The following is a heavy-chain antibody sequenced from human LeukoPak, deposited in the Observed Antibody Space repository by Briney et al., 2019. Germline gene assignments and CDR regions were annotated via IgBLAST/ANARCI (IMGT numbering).Heavy chain of an antibody. Sequence: SETLSLTCTVSGGSISSYYWSWIRQPPGKGLEWIGYIYYSGSTNCNPSLKSRVTISVDTSKNQFSLKLSSVTAADTAVYYCAREGGDGYNLGDYYYGMDVWGQGTTVTVSS. D-gene: IGHD5-24*01. CDR1: GGSISSYY. J-gene: IGHJ6*02. V-gene: IGHV4-59*01. CDR3: AREGGDGYNLGDYYYGMDV. CDR2: IYYSGST.